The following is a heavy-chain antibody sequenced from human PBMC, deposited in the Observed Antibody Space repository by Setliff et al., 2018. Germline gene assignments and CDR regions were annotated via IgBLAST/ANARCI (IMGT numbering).Heavy chain of an antibody. Sequence: PGGSLRLSCAASGFTFSSYGMHWVRQAPGKGLEWVAVISYDGSNKYYADSVKGRFTISRDNSKNTLYLQMNSLRAEDTAVYYCARGIVVVPAALDVWGKGTTVTVSS. J-gene: IGHJ6*04. CDR3: ARGIVVVPAALDV. V-gene: IGHV3-30*03. CDR2: ISYDGSNK. D-gene: IGHD2-2*01. CDR1: GFTFSSYG.